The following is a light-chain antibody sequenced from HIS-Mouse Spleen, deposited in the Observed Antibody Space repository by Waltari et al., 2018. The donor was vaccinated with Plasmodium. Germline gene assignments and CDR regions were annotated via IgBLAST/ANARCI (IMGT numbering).Light chain of an antibody. V-gene: IGLV8-61*01. Sequence: QTVVTQEPSFSVSPGGTVTLTCGLSSGSVSTSYYPSCYQQTPGQAPRTLIYSTNTRSSGVPDRCSGSILGNKAALTITGAQADDESDYYCVLYMGSGIWVFGGGTKLTVL. CDR3: VLYMGSGIWV. CDR1: SGSVSTSYY. J-gene: IGLJ2*01. CDR2: STN.